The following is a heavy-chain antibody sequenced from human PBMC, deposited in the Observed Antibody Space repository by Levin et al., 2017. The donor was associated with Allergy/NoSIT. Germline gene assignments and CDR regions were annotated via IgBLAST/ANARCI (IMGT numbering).Heavy chain of an antibody. V-gene: IGHV3-23*01. CDR3: AKDGGRFGESGTRYFDL. CDR2: ISGSGGST. Sequence: GGSLRLSCAASGFTFSSYAMSWVRQAPGKGLEWVSAISGSGGSTYYADSVKGRFTISRDNSKNTLYLQMNSLRAEDTAVYYCAKDGGRFGESGTRYFDLWGRGTLVTVSS. J-gene: IGHJ2*01. CDR1: GFTFSSYA. D-gene: IGHD3-10*01.